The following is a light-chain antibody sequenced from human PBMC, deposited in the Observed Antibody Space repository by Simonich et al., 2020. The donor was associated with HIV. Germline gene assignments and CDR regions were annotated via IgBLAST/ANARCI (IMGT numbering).Light chain of an antibody. CDR2: GAS. V-gene: IGKV3-15*01. CDR3: QQYNNWPPWT. J-gene: IGKJ1*01. CDR1: QSVRSN. Sequence: EIVMTQSPATLSVSPGDRAPLSCRASQSVRSNLVWYQQNPGQAPRLRIYGASTRATGIPARFSGSGSGTEFTLTISSMQSEDFAVYYCQQYNNWPPWTFGQGTKVEIK.